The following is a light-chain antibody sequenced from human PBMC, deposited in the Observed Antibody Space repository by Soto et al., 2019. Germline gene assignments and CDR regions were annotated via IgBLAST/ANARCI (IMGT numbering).Light chain of an antibody. V-gene: IGKV3-11*01. CDR2: DAS. Sequence: EIVLTQSPATLSLSPGERATLSCRASQSVTSYLAWYQQRPGQAPRLLINDASRRATGIPDRFSGSGSGADFTLTISSLEPEDFATYYCLQHNSYPRTFGQGTKVEIK. CDR3: LQHNSYPRT. J-gene: IGKJ1*01. CDR1: QSVTSY.